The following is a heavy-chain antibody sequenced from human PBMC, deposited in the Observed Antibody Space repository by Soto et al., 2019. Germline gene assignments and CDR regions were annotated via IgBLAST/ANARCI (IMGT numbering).Heavy chain of an antibody. Sequence: GWSLRLSCASSVFTFISYGMTWVRQAPGKGLEWVSFSSATGAGTYYADSVKGRFTISRDNSKNTLYLQMTSLRADDTAVYYCAKDRRAGGNYGFYSDFWGQGALVTVSS. CDR2: SSATGAGT. V-gene: IGHV3-23*01. CDR1: VFTFISYG. D-gene: IGHD1-7*01. CDR3: AKDRRAGGNYGFYSDF. J-gene: IGHJ4*02.